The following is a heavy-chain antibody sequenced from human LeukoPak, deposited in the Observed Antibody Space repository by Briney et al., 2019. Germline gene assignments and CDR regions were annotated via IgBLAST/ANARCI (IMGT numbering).Heavy chain of an antibody. CDR2: IYYSGST. J-gene: IGHJ5*02. Sequence: GSLRLSCAASGFTFSDYYMSWIRQPPGKGLEWIGYIYYSGSTNYNPSLKSRVTISVDTSKNQFSLKLSSVTAADTAVYYCARVANYYGSGKGWFDPWGQGTLVTVSS. D-gene: IGHD3-10*01. CDR3: ARVANYYGSGKGWFDP. CDR1: GFTFSDYY. V-gene: IGHV4-59*01.